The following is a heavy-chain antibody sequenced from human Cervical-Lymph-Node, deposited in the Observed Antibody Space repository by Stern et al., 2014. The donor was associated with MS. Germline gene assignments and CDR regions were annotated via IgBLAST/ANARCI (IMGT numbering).Heavy chain of an antibody. D-gene: IGHD5-12*01. CDR2: INYSGST. Sequence: QLQLQESGPGLVKPSQTLSLTCTVSGGSISSGGYYWGWIRPHPGMGLEWVGYINYSGSTYYDPSLKSRVTISVDPSKNQFSLKLSSVTAADTAVYYCARGGGVWLNSGLDVWGQGTTVTVSS. CDR3: ARGGGVWLNSGLDV. J-gene: IGHJ6*02. V-gene: IGHV4-31*03. CDR1: GGSISSGGYY.